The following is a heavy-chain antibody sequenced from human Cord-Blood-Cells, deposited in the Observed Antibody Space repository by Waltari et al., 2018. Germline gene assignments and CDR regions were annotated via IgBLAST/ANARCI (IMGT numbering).Heavy chain of an antibody. CDR1: GFTFSSYA. D-gene: IGHD4-4*01. Sequence: QVQLVESGGGVVQPGRSLSLSCAASGFTFSSYAMHWVRQAPGKGLEWVAVISYDGSNKYYADSVKGRFTISRDNSKNTLYLQMNSLRAEDTAVYYCARDSSNYFDYWGQGTLVTVSS. CDR3: ARDSSNYFDY. V-gene: IGHV3-30-3*01. J-gene: IGHJ4*02. CDR2: ISYDGSNK.